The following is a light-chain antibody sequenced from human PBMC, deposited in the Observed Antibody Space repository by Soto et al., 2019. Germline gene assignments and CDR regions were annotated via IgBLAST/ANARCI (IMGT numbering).Light chain of an antibody. J-gene: IGKJ1*01. CDR3: QQYGDSPWT. CDR2: GVS. V-gene: IGKV3-20*01. Sequence: EIVLTQSPVTLSLSPGERVTLSCRASQSGSSNYLGWFQQKPGRAPRLLIYGVSSRANGIPDRFTGSGSGTDFTLTISRLEPEDFAVYFCQQYGDSPWTFGQGTTVELQ. CDR1: QSGSSNY.